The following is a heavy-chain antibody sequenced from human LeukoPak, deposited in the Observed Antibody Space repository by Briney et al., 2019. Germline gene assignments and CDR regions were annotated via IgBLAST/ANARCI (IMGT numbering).Heavy chain of an antibody. J-gene: IGHJ4*02. CDR2: IYYSGST. CDR3: ARAGRDGYNYFDY. V-gene: IGHV4-59*01. Sequence: SETLSLTCTVSGGSISSYHWSWIRQPPGKGLEWIGYIYYSGSTNYNPSLQSRVTISVDTSKTQFSLKLRSVTAADTAVYYCARAGRDGYNYFDYWGQGTLVTVSS. CDR1: GGSISSYH. D-gene: IGHD5-24*01.